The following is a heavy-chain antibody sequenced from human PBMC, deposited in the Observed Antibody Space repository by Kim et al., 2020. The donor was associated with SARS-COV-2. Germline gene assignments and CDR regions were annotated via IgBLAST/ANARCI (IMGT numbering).Heavy chain of an antibody. V-gene: IGHV1-69*13. CDR3: ARGSSWSGYSASAFDP. D-gene: IGHD3-3*01. J-gene: IGHJ5*02. CDR2: IIPIFGTA. CDR1: GGTFSSYA. Sequence: SVKVSCKASGGTFSSYAISWVRQAPGQGLEWMGGIIPIFGTANYAQKFQGRVTITADESTSTAYMELSSLRSEDTAVYYCARGSSWSGYSASAFDPWGQGTLVTVSS.